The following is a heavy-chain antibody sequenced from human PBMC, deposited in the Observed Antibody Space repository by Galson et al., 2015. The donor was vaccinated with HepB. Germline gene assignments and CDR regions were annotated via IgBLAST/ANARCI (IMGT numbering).Heavy chain of an antibody. CDR2: IRSKAYGGTT. CDR3: ARESGEGAFDI. J-gene: IGHJ3*02. CDR1: GFTLGDYA. Sequence: SLRLSCAPSGFTLGDYAMVWFRQASGKGLEWVGLIRSKAYGGTTEYAASVKGRFTISGDDSRNIAYLQMNSLKTEGTAVYYCARESGEGAFDIWGQGTMVTVSS. D-gene: IGHD1-26*01. V-gene: IGHV3-49*03.